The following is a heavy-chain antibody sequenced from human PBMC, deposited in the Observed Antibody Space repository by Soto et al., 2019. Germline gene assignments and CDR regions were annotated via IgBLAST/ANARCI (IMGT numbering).Heavy chain of an antibody. CDR2: ISGSGNYT. CDR1: GFTFSSYS. D-gene: IGHD4-4*01. Sequence: PGGSLRLSCAASGFTFSSYSMNLVRQAPGKGLEWVSSISGSGNYTHYADFLRGRFTISRDNAKTSLYLQMNSLRAEDTAVYYCAREGINNYNEYYFDSWGQGTVVTVSS. J-gene: IGHJ4*02. CDR3: AREGINNYNEYYFDS. V-gene: IGHV3-21*01.